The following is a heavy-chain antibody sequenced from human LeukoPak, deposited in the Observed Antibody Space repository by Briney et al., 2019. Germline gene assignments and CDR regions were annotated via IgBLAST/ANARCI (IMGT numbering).Heavy chain of an antibody. J-gene: IGHJ4*02. CDR1: GFTFSSYW. CDR3: VRAIGSNTL. CDR2: INQDGSEK. V-gene: IGHV3-7*01. D-gene: IGHD4-23*01. Sequence: GGSLRLSCAASGFTFSSYWMSWVRQAPGKVLEWVANINQDGSEKYYVDSVKGRFTISRDNAKNSLYLQMNSLRAEDTAVYFCVRAIGSNTLWGQGTLVTVSS.